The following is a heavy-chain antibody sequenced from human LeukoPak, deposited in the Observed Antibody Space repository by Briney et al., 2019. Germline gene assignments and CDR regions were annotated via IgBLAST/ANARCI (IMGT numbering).Heavy chain of an antibody. V-gene: IGHV3-30*18. CDR1: GFTFSSYG. CDR3: AKGGKWDVTPFDY. D-gene: IGHD1-26*01. J-gene: IGHJ4*02. Sequence: GRSLRLSCAASGFTFSSYGMHWVRQAPGKGLEWVAVISYDGSNKYYADSVKGRFTLSRDNSKNTLYLQVNSLRAEDTAVYYCAKGGKWDVTPFDYWGQGTLVTVSS. CDR2: ISYDGSNK.